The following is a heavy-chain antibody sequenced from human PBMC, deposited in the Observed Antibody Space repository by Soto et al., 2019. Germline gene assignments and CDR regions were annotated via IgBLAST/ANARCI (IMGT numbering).Heavy chain of an antibody. Sequence: EVQLVESGGGLVQPGGSLRLSCAASGFTFSSYWMHWVRQAPGKWLVWVSRNSDGSSISYADSLKGRLIISSDNAKNTLYLQMNSLRAEDTAVYYCARGEIATIWPFGCWGQGTLVTVYS. CDR2: NSDGSSI. V-gene: IGHV3-74*01. CDR3: ARGEIATIWPFGC. J-gene: IGHJ4*02. D-gene: IGHD2-21*01. CDR1: GFTFSSYW.